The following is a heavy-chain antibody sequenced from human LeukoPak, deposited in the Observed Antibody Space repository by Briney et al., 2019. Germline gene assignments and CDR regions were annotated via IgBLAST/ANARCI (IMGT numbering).Heavy chain of an antibody. CDR1: GYTFIAYY. CDR2: TNPNSGGT. Sequence: VASVKVSCKASGYTFIAYYIYWMRQAPGQGLEWVGRTNPNSGGTNYAQNFQDRVTLTRDTSITTAYMELNRLISDDTAVYYYARRGSGYYVSREAFDIWGQGTMVTVSS. V-gene: IGHV1-2*06. J-gene: IGHJ3*02. CDR3: ARRGSGYYVSREAFDI. D-gene: IGHD3-22*01.